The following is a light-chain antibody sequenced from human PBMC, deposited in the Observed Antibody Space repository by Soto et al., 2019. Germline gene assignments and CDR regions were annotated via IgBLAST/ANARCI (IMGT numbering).Light chain of an antibody. CDR2: DAS. CDR1: QSINRW. V-gene: IGKV1-5*01. J-gene: IGKJ1*01. CDR3: QQYNNYLTWT. Sequence: DIQMTQSPSTLSASVGDRVTITCRASQSINRWLVWYQQKPGKAPKVLIFDASILASGVPSRFSGSGSGTEITLTISSLQPDDFATYYCQQYNNYLTWTFGQGTKVDIK.